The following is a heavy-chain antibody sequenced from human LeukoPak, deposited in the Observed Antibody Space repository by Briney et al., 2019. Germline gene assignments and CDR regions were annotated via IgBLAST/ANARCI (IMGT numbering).Heavy chain of an antibody. D-gene: IGHD6-19*01. CDR3: ARLNIAVAADY. CDR2: IDPSDSYT. CDR1: GSIFNSYW. J-gene: IGHJ4*02. Sequence: GESLQISCQGSGSIFNSYWISWVRQLPGKGLEWMGKIDPSDSYTNYSPSFQGHVTISADKSISTAYLQWSSLKASDTAMYYCARLNIAVAADYWGQGTLVTVSS. V-gene: IGHV5-10-1*01.